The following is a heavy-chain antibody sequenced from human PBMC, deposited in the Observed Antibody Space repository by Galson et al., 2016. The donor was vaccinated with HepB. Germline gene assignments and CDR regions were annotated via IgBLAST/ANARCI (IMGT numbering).Heavy chain of an antibody. J-gene: IGHJ6*02. V-gene: IGHV3-23*01. Sequence: SLRLSCAASGFIFSSYTMTWVRQAPGKGLDWVASISVTGGSTYYADSVEGRFTISRDNSKNTLYLQIKSLRAEDTAVYYCAKGPTGYYYYGMDVWGQGTTVTVSS. D-gene: IGHD1-14*01. CDR1: GFIFSSYT. CDR3: AKGPTGYYYYGMDV. CDR2: ISVTGGST.